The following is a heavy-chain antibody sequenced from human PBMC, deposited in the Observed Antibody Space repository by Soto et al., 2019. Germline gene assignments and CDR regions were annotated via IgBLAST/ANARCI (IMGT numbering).Heavy chain of an antibody. Sequence: LSLTCTVSGGSISSSSYYWGWIRQPPGKGLEWIGSIYYSGSTYYNPSLKSRVTISVDTSKNQFSLKLSSVTAADTAVYYCARPHSSSGPPDVWGQGTTVTVSS. CDR3: ARPHSSSGPPDV. J-gene: IGHJ6*02. V-gene: IGHV4-39*01. CDR2: IYYSGST. CDR1: GGSISSSSYY. D-gene: IGHD6-13*01.